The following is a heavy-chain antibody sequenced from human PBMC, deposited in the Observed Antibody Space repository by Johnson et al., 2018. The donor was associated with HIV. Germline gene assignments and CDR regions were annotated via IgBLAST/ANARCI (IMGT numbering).Heavy chain of an antibody. J-gene: IGHJ3*02. CDR2: IKQGGSEK. D-gene: IGHD1-14*01. CDR3: ARDTSWSDTGSIDAFDI. CDR1: GFTFDDYG. V-gene: IGHV3-7*03. Sequence: VQLVESGGGVVRPGGSLRLSCAASGFTFDDYGLAWVRQAPGKGLEWVASIKQGGSEKYYADFVKGRSSISRDNAKNSLYLQMNSLRAEDTAVYYCARDTSWSDTGSIDAFDIWCQGTMVTVSS.